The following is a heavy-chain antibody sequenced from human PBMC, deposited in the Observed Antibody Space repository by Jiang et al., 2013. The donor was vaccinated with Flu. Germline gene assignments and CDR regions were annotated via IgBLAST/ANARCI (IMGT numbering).Heavy chain of an antibody. CDR2: INPNSGGT. CDR1: GYTFTGYY. D-gene: IGHD3-16*01. V-gene: IGHV1-2*04. CDR3: AAGIPHSRITFGGVIEEGPDYYYGMDV. Sequence: KPGASVTVSCKASGYTFTGYYMHWVRQAPGQGLEWMGWINPNSGGTNYAQKFQGWVTMTRDTSISTAYMELSRLRSDDTAVYYCAAGIPHSRITFGGVIEEGPDYYYGMDVWGQGTTVTVSS. J-gene: IGHJ6*02.